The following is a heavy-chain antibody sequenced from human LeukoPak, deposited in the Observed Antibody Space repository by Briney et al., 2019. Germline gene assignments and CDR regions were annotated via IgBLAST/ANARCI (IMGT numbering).Heavy chain of an antibody. V-gene: IGHV3-23*01. CDR3: AKGVIYCSGGTCYFGTFDI. CDR2: VSGGGGST. D-gene: IGHD2-15*01. Sequence: PGGSLRLSCADSGFTFSNYVMSWVRQAPGKGLEWVSGVSGGGGSTYYADSVKGRFTISRDNSKNTLYLQMKSLRAEDTAVYYCAKGVIYCSGGTCYFGTFDIWGQGTMVTVSS. J-gene: IGHJ3*02. CDR1: GFTFSNYV.